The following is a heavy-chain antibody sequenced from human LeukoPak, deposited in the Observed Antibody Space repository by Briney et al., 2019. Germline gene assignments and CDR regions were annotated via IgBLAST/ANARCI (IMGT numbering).Heavy chain of an antibody. CDR2: INHSGST. V-gene: IGHV4-34*01. Sequence: KPSETLSLTCAAHGGSFSGYYWSWIRQPPGKGLEWIGEINHSGSTNYNPSLKSRVTISVDTYKNQFSLKLSSVTAADTAVYYCARKAYYYDSSGYAFDIWGQGTMVTVSS. CDR1: GGSFSGYY. J-gene: IGHJ3*02. D-gene: IGHD3-22*01. CDR3: ARKAYYYDSSGYAFDI.